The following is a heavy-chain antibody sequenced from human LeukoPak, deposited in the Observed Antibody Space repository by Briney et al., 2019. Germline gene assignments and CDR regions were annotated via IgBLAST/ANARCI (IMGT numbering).Heavy chain of an antibody. Sequence: GGSLRLFCAASGFTFSSYWMSWVRQAPGKGLEWVANIKQDGSEKYYVDSVKGRFTISRDNAKNSLYLQMNSLRAEDTAVYYCARIQTSHSCWFDPWGQGTLVTVSS. J-gene: IGHJ5*02. CDR1: GFTFSSYW. CDR3: ARIQTSHSCWFDP. CDR2: IKQDGSEK. V-gene: IGHV3-7*01. D-gene: IGHD1/OR15-1a*01.